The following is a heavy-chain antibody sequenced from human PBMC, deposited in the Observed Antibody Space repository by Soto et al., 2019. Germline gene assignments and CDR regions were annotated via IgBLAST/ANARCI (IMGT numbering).Heavy chain of an antibody. Sequence: SETLSLTCTVSGGSISSGAYYWGWLRQPPGKGWEWIGYIYYSGSTYYNPSLKRRFTITVDTSKSPFSLKLSLVTAADTAVYYCVNASNQPLWAYLYGMDVWGQGTLVTVSS. CDR1: GGSISSGAYY. CDR2: IYYSGST. CDR3: VNASNQPLWAYLYGMDV. J-gene: IGHJ6*02. D-gene: IGHD2-2*01. V-gene: IGHV4-30-4*08.